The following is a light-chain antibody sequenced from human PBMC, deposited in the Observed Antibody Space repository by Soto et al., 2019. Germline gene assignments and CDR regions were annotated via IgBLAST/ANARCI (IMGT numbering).Light chain of an antibody. Sequence: DIQMTQSPSSLSASVGDRVTITCRASQSISTYLNWYQQKPGKAPNLLIYAASTLQSGVPSRFSCSGSGTDFTLTINSLQPEDFATYYCQQSDSTPGTFGQGTKVEIK. J-gene: IGKJ1*01. V-gene: IGKV1-39*01. CDR1: QSISTY. CDR2: AAS. CDR3: QQSDSTPGT.